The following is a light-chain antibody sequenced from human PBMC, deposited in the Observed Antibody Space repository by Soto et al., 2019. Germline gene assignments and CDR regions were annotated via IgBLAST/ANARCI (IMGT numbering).Light chain of an antibody. CDR1: TRDVGNYNY. Sequence: QSALTQPRSVSGSPGQSVTISCAGTTRDVGNYNYVSWYQQHPGKAPKVMIYDVSKRPSGVPDRFSGSKSGNTASLTISGLQAEDEGEYYCRSYAGSYTYVFGTGTKLTVL. J-gene: IGLJ1*01. CDR3: RSYAGSYTYV. CDR2: DVS. V-gene: IGLV2-11*01.